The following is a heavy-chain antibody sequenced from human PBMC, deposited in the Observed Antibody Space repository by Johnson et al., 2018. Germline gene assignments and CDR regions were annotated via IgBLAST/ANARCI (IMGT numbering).Heavy chain of an antibody. CDR2: ISWNRGII. J-gene: IGHJ3*02. CDR1: GFTFSSYA. D-gene: IGHD3-22*01. CDR3: AKDIGHYDSTGLVDS. Sequence: EEQLVESGGGLVEPGGGSLRLPRAASGFTFSSYAMSWVRQAPGKGLEWVSGISWNRGIIGCADSVKVRSTISREKAKKSLYLQMTSPRAEDTAMYYCAKDIGHYDSTGLVDSWGQGTMVTVSS. V-gene: IGHV3-9*01.